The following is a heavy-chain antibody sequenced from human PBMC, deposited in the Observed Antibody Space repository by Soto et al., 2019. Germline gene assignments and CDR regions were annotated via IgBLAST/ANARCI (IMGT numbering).Heavy chain of an antibody. Sequence: QVQLQQWGAGLLKPSETLSLTCAVYGGSFSGYYWSWIRQPPGKGLEWIGEINHSGSTNYNPSLKSRVTISVDTSKNQCALKLSSVPAADTAVYYCARGGGYSSSWAFRYWGQGTLVTVSS. CDR2: INHSGST. D-gene: IGHD6-13*01. J-gene: IGHJ4*02. CDR1: GGSFSGYY. V-gene: IGHV4-34*01. CDR3: ARGGGYSSSWAFRY.